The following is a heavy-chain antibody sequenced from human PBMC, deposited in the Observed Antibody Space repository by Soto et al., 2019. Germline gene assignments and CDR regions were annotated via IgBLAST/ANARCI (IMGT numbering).Heavy chain of an antibody. CDR2: IWYDGSNK. V-gene: IGHV3-33*01. CDR1: GFTFSSYG. CDR3: AREGHCSSTSCYGDYYYMDV. J-gene: IGHJ6*03. D-gene: IGHD2-2*01. Sequence: QVQLVESGGGVVQPGRSLRLSCATSGFTFSSYGMHWVRQAPGKGLEWVAVIWYDGSNKYYADSVKGRFTISRDNSKNTLYLQMNSLRAEDAAVYCCAREGHCSSTSCYGDYYYMDVWGKGTTVTVSS.